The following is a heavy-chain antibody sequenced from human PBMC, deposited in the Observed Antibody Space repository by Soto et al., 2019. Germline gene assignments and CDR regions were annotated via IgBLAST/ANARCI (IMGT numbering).Heavy chain of an antibody. CDR3: ARELRGYSGYESGYFYYYMDV. CDR2: IKQDGSEK. CDR1: GFTFSSHC. J-gene: IGHJ6*03. Sequence: GGSLRLSCEASGFTFSSHCMSWVRQAPGKGLEWVANIKQDGSEKHYVDSVKGRVTISRDNAKNSLYLQMNSLTDEDTAVYYCARELRGYSGYESGYFYYYMDVWGKGTTVTVSS. V-gene: IGHV3-7*01. D-gene: IGHD5-12*01.